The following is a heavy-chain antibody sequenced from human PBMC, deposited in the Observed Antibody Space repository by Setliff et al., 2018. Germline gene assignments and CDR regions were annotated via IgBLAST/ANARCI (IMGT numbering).Heavy chain of an antibody. CDR3: AREVGVAVTTTNYHYYMDV. D-gene: IGHD4-17*01. J-gene: IGHJ6*03. Sequence: SVKVSCKASGGTFSNFDINWVRQAPGQGLEWMRGVIPIFGTTNYAQKFQGRITISADESTTTAYMELSSLRSEDTAVYYCAREVGVAVTTTNYHYYMDVWGKGTTVTVSS. V-gene: IGHV1-69*13. CDR1: GGTFSNFD. CDR2: VIPIFGTT.